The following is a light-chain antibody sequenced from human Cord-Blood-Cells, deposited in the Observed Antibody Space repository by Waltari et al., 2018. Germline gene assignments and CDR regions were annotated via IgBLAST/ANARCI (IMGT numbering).Light chain of an antibody. V-gene: IGKV3-20*01. CDR2: GSS. CDR1: QRVSSGY. CDR3: QQYGSSPRALT. J-gene: IGKJ4*01. Sequence: IVLTQSPATQSVSLAERATLSCRASQRVSSGYLAWYQHKPGQAPRLLIYGSSSRATGIPDKFSGSGSGTDFTLTISRLEPEDFAVYYCQQYGSSPRALTFGGGTKVEIK.